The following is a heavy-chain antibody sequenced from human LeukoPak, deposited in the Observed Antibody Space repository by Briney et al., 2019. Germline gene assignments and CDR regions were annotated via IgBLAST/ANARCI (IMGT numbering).Heavy chain of an antibody. CDR3: ARPITMYYDSSGYYSDAFDI. J-gene: IGHJ3*02. Sequence: GASVKVSCKASGYTFTSYDINWVRQATGQGLEWMGWMNPNSGNTGYAQKFQGRVTMTRNTSISTAYMELSSLRSEDTAVYYCARPITMYYDSSGYYSDAFDIWGQGTMVTVSS. D-gene: IGHD3-22*01. V-gene: IGHV1-8*01. CDR1: GYTFTSYD. CDR2: MNPNSGNT.